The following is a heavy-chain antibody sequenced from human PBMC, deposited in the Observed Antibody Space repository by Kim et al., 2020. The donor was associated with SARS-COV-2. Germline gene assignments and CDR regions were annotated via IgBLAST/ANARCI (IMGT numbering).Heavy chain of an antibody. CDR3: ASGSMVRGAIRSWNYFDY. V-gene: IGHV4-59*01. J-gene: IGHJ4*02. D-gene: IGHD3-10*01. CDR1: GGSISSYY. CDR2: IYYSGST. Sequence: SETLSLTCTVSGGSISSYYWSWIRQPPGKGLEWIGYIYYSGSTNYNPSLKSRVTISVDTSKNQFSLKLSSVTAADTAVYYCASGSMVRGAIRSWNYFDYWGQGTLVTVSS.